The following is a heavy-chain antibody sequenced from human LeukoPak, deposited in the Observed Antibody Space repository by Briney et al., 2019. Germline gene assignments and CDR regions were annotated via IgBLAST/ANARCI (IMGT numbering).Heavy chain of an antibody. J-gene: IGHJ4*02. CDR3: ARVPHWRELDGYSH. V-gene: IGHV3-30-3*01. CDR2: ISYDGSNK. Sequence: PGGSLRLSCAASGFTFSSYAMHWVRQAPGKGLEWVAVISYDGSNKYYADSVKGRFTISRDNSKNTLYLQMNSLRAEDTAVYYCARVPHWRELDGYSHWGQGTLVTVSS. D-gene: IGHD5-24*01. CDR1: GFTFSSYA.